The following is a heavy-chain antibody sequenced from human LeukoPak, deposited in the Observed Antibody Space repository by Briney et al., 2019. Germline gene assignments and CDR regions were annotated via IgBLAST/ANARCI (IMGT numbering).Heavy chain of an antibody. D-gene: IGHD6-13*01. Sequence: PGGSLRLSCAASGFTFSSYSMNWVRQAPGKGLEGVSSISSSSSYIYYADSVKGRFTISRDNAKNSLYLQMNSLRAEDTAVYYCASAAVGTGDYFDYWGQGTLVTVSS. J-gene: IGHJ4*02. V-gene: IGHV3-21*01. CDR3: ASAAVGTGDYFDY. CDR2: ISSSSSYI. CDR1: GFTFSSYS.